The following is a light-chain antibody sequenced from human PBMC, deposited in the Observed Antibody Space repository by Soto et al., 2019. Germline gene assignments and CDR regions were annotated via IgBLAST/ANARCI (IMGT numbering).Light chain of an antibody. J-gene: IGLJ1*01. CDR1: SSDVGRYNY. V-gene: IGLV2-14*01. CDR2: DVS. Sequence: QSALTQPASVSGSPGQSITISCTGTSSDVGRYNYVSWYQQHAGKPPKPMMYDVSNRLSGVYNRSSSSNSGNTASLTISGLETEEDADYYCSSYTTRSTYVFGTGNKLTVL. CDR3: SSYTTRSTYV.